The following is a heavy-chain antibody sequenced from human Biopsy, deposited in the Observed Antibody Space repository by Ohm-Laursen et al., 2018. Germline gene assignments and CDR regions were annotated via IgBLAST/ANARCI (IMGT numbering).Heavy chain of an antibody. D-gene: IGHD2-15*01. CDR3: ARMDCSGGSCHYYSYGMDV. CDR2: IHHSGST. J-gene: IGHJ6*02. CDR1: GDSISSYY. V-gene: IGHV4-4*09. Sequence: GTLSLTCTVSGDSISSYYWSWIRQPPGKGLECIGNIHHSGSTNYNPSLKSRLTISVDTSKNQFSLKLSSVTAADTAVYYCARMDCSGGSCHYYSYGMDVWGQGNLVTVSS.